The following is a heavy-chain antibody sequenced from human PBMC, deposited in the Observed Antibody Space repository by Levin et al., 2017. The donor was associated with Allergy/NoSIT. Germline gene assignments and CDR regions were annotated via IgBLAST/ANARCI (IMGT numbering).Heavy chain of an antibody. CDR2: MNPSNGNT. CDR1: GYTFTSYD. D-gene: IGHD6-19*01. J-gene: IGHJ4*02. V-gene: IGHV1-8*01. Sequence: GSLKISCKASGYTFTSYDINWVRQATGQGLEWMGWMNPSNGNTGYAQKFQGRVTMTRDTSISTAYMELSSLRSEDTAVYYCSRGLGWSDDFWGQGTLVTVSS. CDR3: SRGLGWSDDF.